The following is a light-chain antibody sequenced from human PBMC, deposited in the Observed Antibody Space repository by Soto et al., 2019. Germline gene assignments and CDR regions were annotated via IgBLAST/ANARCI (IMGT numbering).Light chain of an antibody. Sequence: QSVLTQPASVSGSPGQSGTIPCRGTGVNVGSYNLVSWFQQLPGKVTKLMIYEGTKRPSGVSDRFSGSKSGNTASLTISGLQAEDEADYYCFSYAGNSVYVFGTGTKSPS. J-gene: IGLJ1*01. CDR1: GVNVGSYNL. CDR2: EGT. CDR3: FSYAGNSVYV. V-gene: IGLV2-23*01.